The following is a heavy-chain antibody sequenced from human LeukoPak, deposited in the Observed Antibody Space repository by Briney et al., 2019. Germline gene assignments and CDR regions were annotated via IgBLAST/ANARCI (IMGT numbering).Heavy chain of an antibody. CDR3: ARWGLSSVAARYDAFDI. CDR1: GFTFSSYA. Sequence: QSGGSLRLSCVASGFTFSSYAMSWVCQAPGKGLEWVSGISGTGGSVYFADSVKGRFTISRDNSKNTLFVQMNSLRAEDTAVYYCARWGLSSVAARYDAFDIWGQGTMVTVSS. J-gene: IGHJ3*02. D-gene: IGHD3-16*01. CDR2: ISGTGGSV. V-gene: IGHV3-23*01.